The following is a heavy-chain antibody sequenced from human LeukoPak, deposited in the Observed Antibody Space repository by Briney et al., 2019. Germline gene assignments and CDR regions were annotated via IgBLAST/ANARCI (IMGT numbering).Heavy chain of an antibody. Sequence: PGGSLRLSCAASGFTFSTSSMNWVRQAPGKGLEWVSSISSRSNYIYYADSVEGRFTISRDNAKNSLYLQMNSLRAEDTAVYYCAELGITMIGGVWGKGTTVTISS. CDR2: ISSRSNYI. CDR3: AELGITMIGGV. V-gene: IGHV3-21*01. CDR1: GFTFSTSS. J-gene: IGHJ6*04. D-gene: IGHD3-10*02.